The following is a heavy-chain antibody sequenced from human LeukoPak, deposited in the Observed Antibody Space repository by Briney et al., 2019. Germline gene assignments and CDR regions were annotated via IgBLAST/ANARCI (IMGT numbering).Heavy chain of an antibody. V-gene: IGHV4-30-2*01. Sequence: PSETLSLTCTVSGGSISSGGYYWSWIQQPPGKGLEWIGYIYHSGSTYYNPSLKSRVTISVDRSKNQFSLKLSSVTAADTAVYYCARGVGDLLRFLEWVGEAFDIWGQGTMVTVSS. J-gene: IGHJ3*02. CDR2: IYHSGST. D-gene: IGHD3-3*01. CDR1: GGSISSGGYY. CDR3: ARGVGDLLRFLEWVGEAFDI.